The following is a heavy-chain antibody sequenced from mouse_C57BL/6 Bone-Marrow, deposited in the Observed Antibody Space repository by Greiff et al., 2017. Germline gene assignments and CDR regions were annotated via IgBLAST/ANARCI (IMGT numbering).Heavy chain of an antibody. D-gene: IGHD3-2*02. CDR1: GFSLTSYA. CDR3: ASLSSGYLYAMDY. V-gene: IGHV2-9-1*01. Sequence: VQRVESGPGLVAPSQSLSITCTVSGFSLTSYAISWVRQPPGKGLEWLGVIWTGGGTNYNSALKSRLSISKDNSKSQVFLKMNSLQTDDTARYYCASLSSGYLYAMDYWGQGTSVTVSS. CDR2: IWTGGGT. J-gene: IGHJ4*01.